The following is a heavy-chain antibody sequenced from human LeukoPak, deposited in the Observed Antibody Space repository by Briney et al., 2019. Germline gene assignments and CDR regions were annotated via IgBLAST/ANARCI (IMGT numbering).Heavy chain of an antibody. CDR2: IYTSGST. CDR3: ARDLYYYDSSGYYSYYFDY. V-gene: IGHV4-4*07. J-gene: IGHJ4*02. CDR1: GASISSYY. D-gene: IGHD3-22*01. Sequence: SETLSLTCTVSGASISSYYWCWIRQPAGKGLEWIGRIYTSGSTNYNPSLKSRVTMSVDTSKNQFSLKLNSVTAADTAVYYCARDLYYYDSSGYYSYYFDYWGQGTLVTVSS.